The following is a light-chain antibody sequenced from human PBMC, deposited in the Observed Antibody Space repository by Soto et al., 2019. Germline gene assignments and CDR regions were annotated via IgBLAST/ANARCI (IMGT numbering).Light chain of an antibody. CDR2: NND. CDR3: ASWDDSLTGLV. CDR1: SSNIGSNS. Sequence: QSVLTQPPSASGTPGQRVTISCSGSSSNIGSNSVYWYHHLPGTAPKLLIYNNDQRPSGVPDRISGSKSGTSASLAVSGLRSGDEADYSCASWDDSLTGLVFGGGPKVTVL. J-gene: IGLJ2*01. V-gene: IGLV1-47*02.